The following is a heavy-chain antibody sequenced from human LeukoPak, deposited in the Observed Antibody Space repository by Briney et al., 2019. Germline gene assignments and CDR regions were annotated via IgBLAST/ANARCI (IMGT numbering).Heavy chain of an antibody. J-gene: IGHJ4*02. V-gene: IGHV3-53*04. CDR2: IYSGGST. D-gene: IGHD3-22*01. CDR3: ASMIAPYYFDY. Sequence: PGWSLRLSCAASGFTVSSKYMSWVRQAPGKGREGVSVIYSGGSTYSADSVKGRFTISRHNSKNTLYLQMNSLRAEDTAVYYCASMIAPYYFDYWGQGTLVTVSS. CDR1: GFTVSSKY.